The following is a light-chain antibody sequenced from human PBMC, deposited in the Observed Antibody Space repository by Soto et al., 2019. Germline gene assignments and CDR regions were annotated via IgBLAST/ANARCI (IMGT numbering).Light chain of an antibody. V-gene: IGKV3-15*01. CDR2: AAS. Sequence: EIVMTQSPATLSVSPGERATLSFRASQSVGSNLAWYQQKPGQAPRLLIYAASTRATGIPARFSGSGSGTEFTLTISSLQSEDFAVYYCQQYNNWPLTFGGGTKVDI. J-gene: IGKJ4*01. CDR1: QSVGSN. CDR3: QQYNNWPLT.